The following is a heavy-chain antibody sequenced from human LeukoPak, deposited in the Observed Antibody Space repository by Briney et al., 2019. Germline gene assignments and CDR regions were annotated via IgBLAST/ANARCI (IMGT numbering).Heavy chain of an antibody. J-gene: IGHJ6*03. V-gene: IGHV4-39*07. CDR2: IYYSGST. D-gene: IGHD6-6*01. CDR3: ARARSGSSSSLLVPIYYYYMDV. CDR1: GGSISSSSYY. Sequence: PSETLSLTCTVSGGSISSSSYYWGWIRQPPGKGLEWIGSIYYSGSTYYNPSLKSRVTISVDTSKNQFSLSLSSVTAADTAMYYCARARSGSSSSLLVPIYYYYMDVWGKGTTVTVSS.